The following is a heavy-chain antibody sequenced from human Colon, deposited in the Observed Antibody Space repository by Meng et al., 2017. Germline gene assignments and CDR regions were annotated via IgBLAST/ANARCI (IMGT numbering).Heavy chain of an antibody. J-gene: IGHJ5*02. CDR2: IIPIFGIA. Sequence: SVKVFCKASGGFFSSYEISWVRQAPGQGLEWMGRIIPIFGIANYTQKFQGRVTISTDDSTRTVYMELNSLRSEDTAMYYCAKGGGPCSGGTCYSRYWFDPWGQGSLVTVSS. CDR3: AKGGGPCSGGTCYSRYWFDP. V-gene: IGHV1-69*05. D-gene: IGHD2-15*01. CDR1: GGFFSSYE.